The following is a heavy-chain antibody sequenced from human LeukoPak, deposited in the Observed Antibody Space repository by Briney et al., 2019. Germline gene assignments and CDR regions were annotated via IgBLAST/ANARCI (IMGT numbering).Heavy chain of an antibody. J-gene: IGHJ4*02. V-gene: IGHV3-48*03. CDR1: GFTPSGYE. CDR3: SRESRTTGTYYFDL. CDR2: ISSSGNTY. Sequence: GRSLRLSCAPSGFTPSGYEANWGRQAPGKGLEWLSYISSSGNTYYYAHSVKGRFTISRDNAKNLLYLQMNSLRAEDTAIYYCSRESRTTGTYYFDLWGQGTLVTVSS. D-gene: IGHD2-8*02.